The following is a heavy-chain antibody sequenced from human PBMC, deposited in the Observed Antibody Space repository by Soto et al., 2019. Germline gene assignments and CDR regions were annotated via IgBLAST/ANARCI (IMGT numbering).Heavy chain of an antibody. V-gene: IGHV3-21*01. Sequence: PGGSLSLSCAASGFTFSSYSMNWVRQAPGKGLEWVSSISSSSSYIYYADSVKGRFTISRDNAKNSLYLQMNSLRAEDTAVYYCARQLGYCSSTSCYGGLFDPWGQGTLVTSPQ. CDR2: ISSSSSYI. CDR3: ARQLGYCSSTSCYGGLFDP. J-gene: IGHJ5*02. D-gene: IGHD2-2*01. CDR1: GFTFSSYS.